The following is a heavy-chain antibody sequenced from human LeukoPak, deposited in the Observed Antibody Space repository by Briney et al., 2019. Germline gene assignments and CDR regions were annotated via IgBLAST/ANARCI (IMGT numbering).Heavy chain of an antibody. CDR3: ARVGRGYSFKVYYFDY. Sequence: GSLRLSCAASGFTFSSYAMHWVRQAPGKGLEYVSAISTNGGSTYYANSVKGRFTISRDNSKNALYLQMNSLRAEDTAVYYCARVGRGYSFKVYYFDYWGQGTRVTVSS. V-gene: IGHV3-64*01. J-gene: IGHJ4*02. CDR1: GFTFSSYA. D-gene: IGHD5-18*01. CDR2: ISTNGGST.